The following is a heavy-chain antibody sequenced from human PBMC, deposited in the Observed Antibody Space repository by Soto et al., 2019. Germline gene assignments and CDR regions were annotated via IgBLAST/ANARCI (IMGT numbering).Heavy chain of an antibody. Sequence: SETLSLTCTVSGGSISSGGYYWSWIRQHPGKGLEWIGYIYYSGSTYYNPSLKSRVTISVDTSKNRFSLKLSSVTAADTAVYYCARFGQLVLNFDYWGQGTLVTVSS. V-gene: IGHV4-31*03. D-gene: IGHD6-13*01. CDR1: GGSISSGGYY. CDR3: ARFGQLVLNFDY. J-gene: IGHJ4*02. CDR2: IYYSGST.